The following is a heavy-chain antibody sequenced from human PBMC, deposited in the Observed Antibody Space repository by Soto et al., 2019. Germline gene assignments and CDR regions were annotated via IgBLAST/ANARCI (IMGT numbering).Heavy chain of an antibody. CDR3: AMVDNYVTPTPPDV. D-gene: IGHD3-16*01. CDR1: GYIFVNYG. J-gene: IGHJ6*02. CDR2: ISPYSGNT. Sequence: QVQLVQSGDEVRKPGSSVKVSCKASGYIFVNYGIAWVRQAPGQGLEWMGWISPYSGNTHYASKVQDRLTMTTDTXXSTAFRDLGSRTSYDTAVYYCAMVDNYVTPTPPDVWGQGTTVTVSS. V-gene: IGHV1-18*01.